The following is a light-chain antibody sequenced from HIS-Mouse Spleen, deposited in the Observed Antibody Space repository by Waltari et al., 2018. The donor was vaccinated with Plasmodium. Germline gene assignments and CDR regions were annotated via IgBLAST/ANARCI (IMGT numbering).Light chain of an antibody. J-gene: IGKJ4*01. CDR3: QQRSNWPPLT. CDR2: DAS. CDR1: QRVSSY. V-gene: IGKV3-11*01. Sequence: EIVLTQSPATLSLSPGERATISCRARQRVSSYLAWYQQNPGQAPRLLIYDASNRATGIPARFSGSGSGTDFTLTISSLEPEDFAVYYCQQRSNWPPLTFGGGTKVEIK.